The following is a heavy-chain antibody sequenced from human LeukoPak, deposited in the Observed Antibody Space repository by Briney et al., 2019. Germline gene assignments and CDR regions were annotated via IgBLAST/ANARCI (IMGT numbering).Heavy chain of an antibody. CDR3: ARRAVRGNFGY. D-gene: IGHD3-10*01. V-gene: IGHV4-39*01. CDR2: IYYSGST. Sequence: SETLSLTCTVSGGSISSSSYYWGWIRQPPGKGLEWIGSIYYSGSTYYNPSLKGRVTISVDTSKNQFSLKLSSVTAADTAVYYCARRAVRGNFGYWGQGTLVTVSS. CDR1: GGSISSSSYY. J-gene: IGHJ4*02.